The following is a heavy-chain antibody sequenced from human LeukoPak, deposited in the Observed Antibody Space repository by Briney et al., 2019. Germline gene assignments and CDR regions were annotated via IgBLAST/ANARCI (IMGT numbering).Heavy chain of an antibody. CDR3: ARASTIFGVVLS. CDR1: GFTFSSYW. D-gene: IGHD3-3*01. V-gene: IGHV3-74*01. J-gene: IGHJ4*02. CDR2: INTDGSST. Sequence: GGSLRLSCAASGFTFSSYWMHWVRHAPGKGLVWVSRINTDGSSTSYADSVKGRFTISRDNAKNTLYLQMTSLRAEDTAVYYCARASTIFGVVLSWGQGTLVTVSS.